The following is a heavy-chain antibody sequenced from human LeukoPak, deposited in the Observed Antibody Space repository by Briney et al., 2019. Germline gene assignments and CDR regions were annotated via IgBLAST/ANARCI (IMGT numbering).Heavy chain of an antibody. D-gene: IGHD6-13*01. Sequence: GGSLRLSCAASGFTFSSYAMSWVRQAPGKGLEWVSYISSSSSTIYYADSVKGRFTISRDNAKNSLYLQMNSLRDEDTAVYYCARTGYSSSWYPVLDYWGQGTLVTVSS. J-gene: IGHJ4*02. CDR1: GFTFSSYA. V-gene: IGHV3-48*02. CDR2: ISSSSSTI. CDR3: ARTGYSSSWYPVLDY.